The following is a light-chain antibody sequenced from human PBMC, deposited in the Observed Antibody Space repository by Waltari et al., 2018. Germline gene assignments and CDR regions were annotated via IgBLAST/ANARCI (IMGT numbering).Light chain of an antibody. CDR1: SPNIGSNS. CDR2: RNS. J-gene: IGLJ2*01. V-gene: IGLV1-47*01. CDR3: AAWDDSLSGHMV. Sequence: QSILTQPTSASGTPGQRVTISCSGSSPNIGSNSVSWYQEVPGTAPKLLIYRNSQQPSGVPDRFSGSKSGTSAALAISGLRSEDEAHYYCAAWDDSLSGHMVFGGGTKLTVL.